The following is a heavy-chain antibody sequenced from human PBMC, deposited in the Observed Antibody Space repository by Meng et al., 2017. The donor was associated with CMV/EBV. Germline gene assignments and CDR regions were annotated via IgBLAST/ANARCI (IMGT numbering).Heavy chain of an antibody. D-gene: IGHD2-2*01. CDR3: ARGEPAASSNWFDP. CDR2: IIPIFGTA. Sequence: SVKVSCKASGGTLSSYAISWVRQAPGQGLEWMGGIIPIFGTANYAQKFQGRVTITTDESTSTAYMELSSLRSEDTAVYYCARGEPAASSNWFDPWGQGTLVTVSS. CDR1: GGTLSSYA. V-gene: IGHV1-69*05. J-gene: IGHJ5*02.